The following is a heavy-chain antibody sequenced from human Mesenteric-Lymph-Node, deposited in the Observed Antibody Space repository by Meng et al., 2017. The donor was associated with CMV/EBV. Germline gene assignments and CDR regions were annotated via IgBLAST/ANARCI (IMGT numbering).Heavy chain of an antibody. Sequence: GESLKISCAASGFTFSNYAMNWVRQAPGKGLEWVGRIKSKTDSGTIHYAAPVKGRFTISRDDSKNTLYLQMNSLKTEDTAVYYCTTDMRSDYWGQGTLVTVSS. D-gene: IGHD2-2*01. J-gene: IGHJ4*02. CDR1: GFTFSNYA. CDR3: TTDMRSDY. V-gene: IGHV3-15*01. CDR2: IKSKTDSGTI.